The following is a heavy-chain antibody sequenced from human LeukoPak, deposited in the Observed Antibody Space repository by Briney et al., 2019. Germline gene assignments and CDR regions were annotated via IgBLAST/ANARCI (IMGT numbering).Heavy chain of an antibody. Sequence: GGSLRLSCAASGFTVTTKSMAWVRQAPGRGLECVSLFYSPGSTYYADSVHGRFTISRDTSLNTLFLQMSSLRVEDTAVYYCAKEWTYYYDSSGYYWGDPFDIWGQGTMVTVSS. CDR3: AKEWTYYYDSSGYYWGDPFDI. V-gene: IGHV3-53*01. CDR1: GFTVTTKS. J-gene: IGHJ3*02. D-gene: IGHD3-22*01. CDR2: FYSPGST.